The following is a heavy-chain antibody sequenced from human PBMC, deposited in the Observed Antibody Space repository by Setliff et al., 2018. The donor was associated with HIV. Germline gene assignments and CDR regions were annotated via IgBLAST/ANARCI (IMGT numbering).Heavy chain of an antibody. J-gene: IGHJ4*02. Sequence: PSETLSLTCTVSGGSISSSSYYWGWIRQPPGKGLEWIGCIYNSGSTYYNPSLKSRVTISVDTSKNQFFLKLSSGTAADTAVCYCARVGRPVVVAATDYWGQGTLVTVSS. CDR3: ARVGRPVVVAATDY. CDR2: IYNSGST. V-gene: IGHV4-39*07. CDR1: GGSISSSSYY. D-gene: IGHD2-15*01.